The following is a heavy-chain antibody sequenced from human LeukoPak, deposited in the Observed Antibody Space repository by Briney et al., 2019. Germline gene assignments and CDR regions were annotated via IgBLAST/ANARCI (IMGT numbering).Heavy chain of an antibody. Sequence: GASVKVSCKASGYTFTNYDINWVRQAPGQGLEWMGWISTHNANTKYTQSLQGRVTLTTDTSTGTAYMELSSLRSDDTAIYYCARGFDSSGFYPYHFDYWGQGTLVTVSS. CDR2: ISTHNANT. V-gene: IGHV1-18*01. J-gene: IGHJ4*02. CDR1: GYTFTNYD. D-gene: IGHD3-22*01. CDR3: ARGFDSSGFYPYHFDY.